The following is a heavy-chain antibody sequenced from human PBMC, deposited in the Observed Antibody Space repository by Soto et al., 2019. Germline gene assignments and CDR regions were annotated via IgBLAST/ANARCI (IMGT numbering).Heavy chain of an antibody. J-gene: IGHJ4*02. CDR2: ISVTGGST. V-gene: IGHV3-23*01. D-gene: IGHD3-10*01. CDR1: GFSFTNYA. Sequence: GGSLRLSCAASGFSFTNYAMSWVRQAPGKGLEWVSAISVTGGSTYFADSVKGRFTISRDNSKNTLSLQMNSLRAEDTAVYYCAKGSRGPEGLDYWGQGTLVTVSS. CDR3: AKGSRGPEGLDY.